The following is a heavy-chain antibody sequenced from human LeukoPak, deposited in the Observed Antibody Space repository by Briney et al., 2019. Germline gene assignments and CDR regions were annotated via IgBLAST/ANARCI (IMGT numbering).Heavy chain of an antibody. CDR1: GYSISSGYY. J-gene: IGHJ4*02. V-gene: IGHV4-38-2*02. D-gene: IGHD3-22*01. Sequence: SETLSLTCTVSGYSISSGYYWGWIRQPPGKGLEWIGSIYHSGSTYYNPSLKSRVTISVDTSKNQFSLKLSSVTAADTAVSYCAREFYYDSSGNYFDYWGQGTLVTVSS. CDR2: IYHSGST. CDR3: AREFYYDSSGNYFDY.